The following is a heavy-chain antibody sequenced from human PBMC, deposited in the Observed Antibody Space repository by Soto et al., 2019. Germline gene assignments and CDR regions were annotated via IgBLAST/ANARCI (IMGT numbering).Heavy chain of an antibody. Sequence: VKISCKGSGYSFTSNWIGWVRQMPGKGLEWMGIIYPGDSDTRYSPSFQGQVTISADKSISTAYLQWSSLKASDTAMYYCARYFFGSGYGMDVWGQGTTVTVSS. V-gene: IGHV5-51*01. CDR2: IYPGDSDT. D-gene: IGHD3-10*01. J-gene: IGHJ6*02. CDR1: GYSFTSNW. CDR3: ARYFFGSGYGMDV.